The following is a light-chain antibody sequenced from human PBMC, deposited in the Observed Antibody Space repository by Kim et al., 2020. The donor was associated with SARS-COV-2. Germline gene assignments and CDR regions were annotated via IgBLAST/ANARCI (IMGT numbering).Light chain of an antibody. Sequence: DIQMTQSPSPLSASVGDRVTITCRASQDISRYLNWYQQKPGKAPKLLIYTASSLQSGVPSRFTGSGSETDFTLTISSLQPEDFATYYCQQTYSASRTFGQGTKVDIK. CDR2: TAS. CDR3: QQTYSASRT. J-gene: IGKJ1*01. V-gene: IGKV1-39*01. CDR1: QDISRY.